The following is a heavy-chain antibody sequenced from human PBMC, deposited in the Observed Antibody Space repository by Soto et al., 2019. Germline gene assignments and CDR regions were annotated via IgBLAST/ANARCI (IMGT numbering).Heavy chain of an antibody. CDR2: INHSGST. CDR1: GGSFSGYY. D-gene: IGHD2-15*01. V-gene: IGHV4-34*01. J-gene: IGHJ6*03. CDR3: AREYLGYCSGGSCYLDYYYMDV. Sequence: SETLSLTCAVYGGSFSGYYWSWIRQPPGKGLEWIGEINHSGSTNYNPSLKSRVTISVDTSKNQFSLKLSSVTAADTAVYYCAREYLGYCSGGSCYLDYYYMDVWGKGTTVTVSS.